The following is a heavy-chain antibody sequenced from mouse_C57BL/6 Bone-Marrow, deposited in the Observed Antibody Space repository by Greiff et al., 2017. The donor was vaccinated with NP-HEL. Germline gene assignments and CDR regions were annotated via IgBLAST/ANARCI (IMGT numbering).Heavy chain of an antibody. V-gene: IGHV5-12*01. CDR3: ARQGYGNYVDY. D-gene: IGHD2-10*02. Sequence: DVKLVESGGGLVQPGGSLKLSCAASGFTFSDYYMYWVRQTPEKRLEWVAYISNGGGSTHYPDTVKGRFTISRDNAKNTLYLQMSRLKSEDTAMYYCARQGYGNYVDYWGQGTTLTVSS. CDR1: GFTFSDYY. CDR2: ISNGGGST. J-gene: IGHJ2*01.